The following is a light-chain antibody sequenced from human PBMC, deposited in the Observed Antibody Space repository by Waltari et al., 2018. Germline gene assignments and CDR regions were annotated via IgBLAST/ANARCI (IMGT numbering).Light chain of an antibody. Sequence: DVVMTQSPLSLPVPLGQPASISCRSSQSLVYSDGNTYLNWFQQRPGQSPRRLIYKVSNRDSGVPDRFGGSGSGTDFTLEISRVEAEDVAVYYCMQGSHWPYTFGQGTKLEIK. V-gene: IGKV2-30*01. CDR2: KVS. J-gene: IGKJ2*01. CDR1: QSLVYSDGNTY. CDR3: MQGSHWPYT.